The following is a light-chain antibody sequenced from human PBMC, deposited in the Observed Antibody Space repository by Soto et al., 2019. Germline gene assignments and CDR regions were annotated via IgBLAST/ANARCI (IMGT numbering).Light chain of an antibody. CDR3: QKYNSAPLT. CDR1: QSIAPY. CDR2: ATS. V-gene: IGKV1-27*01. Sequence: DVQMTQSPSSLSAFVGDRVTITCRASQSIAPYLAWFQQKPGKVPKLLIYATSTLQSGVPSRFSGSGSGTDFTLTISSLQPEDVAIYYCQKYNSAPLTFCGGTKVEIK. J-gene: IGKJ4*01.